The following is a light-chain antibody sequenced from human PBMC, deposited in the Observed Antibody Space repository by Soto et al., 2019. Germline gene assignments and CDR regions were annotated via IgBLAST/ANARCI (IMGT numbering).Light chain of an antibody. Sequence: EIVMTQSPLSLPVTPGEPASISCRSSQSLLHSNGYNCLDWYLQKPGQPPQLLIYLGSNRASGVPDRFSGSGSGTDFTLKTSRVEAEDVGVYYCMQALQTPLTFGGGTKVEIK. CDR3: MQALQTPLT. CDR1: QSLLHSNGYNC. J-gene: IGKJ4*01. CDR2: LGS. V-gene: IGKV2-28*01.